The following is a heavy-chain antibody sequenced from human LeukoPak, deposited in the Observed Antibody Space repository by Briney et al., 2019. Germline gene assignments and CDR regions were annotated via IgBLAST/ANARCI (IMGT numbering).Heavy chain of an antibody. D-gene: IGHD3-3*01. J-gene: IGHJ5*02. V-gene: IGHV3-74*01. CDR3: AREWSVSNTPWFDP. Sequence: GGSLRLSCAASGFTFSSYWMHWVRQAPGKGLGWVSRINTDGSSTSYADSVKGRFTISRDNAKNTLYLQMNSLRAEDTAVYYCAREWSVSNTPWFDPWGQGTLVTVSS. CDR2: INTDGSST. CDR1: GFTFSSYW.